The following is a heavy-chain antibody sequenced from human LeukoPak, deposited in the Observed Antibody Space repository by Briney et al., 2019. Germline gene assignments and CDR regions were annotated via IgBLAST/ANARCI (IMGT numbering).Heavy chain of an antibody. CDR1: GFTFSSYA. V-gene: IGHV3-23*01. CDR2: ISGSGGST. CDR3: AREFFGGWYGYFDY. Sequence: GGSLRLSCAASGFTFSSYAMSWVRQAPGKGLEWVSVISGSGGSTYYGDSVKGRFTISRDNSKNTLYLQMNSLRGDDTAVYYCAREFFGGWYGYFDYWGQGTLVTVSS. D-gene: IGHD6-19*01. J-gene: IGHJ4*02.